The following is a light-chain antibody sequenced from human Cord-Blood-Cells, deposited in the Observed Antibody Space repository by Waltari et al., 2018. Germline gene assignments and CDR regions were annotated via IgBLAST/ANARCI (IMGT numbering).Light chain of an antibody. J-gene: IGKJ1*01. CDR1: KSVSSN. CDR2: GAS. CDR3: QHRKT. Sequence: EIVMTQSPATLSVSPGERATLSCRASKSVSSNLAWYQQTPGQAPRRLIYGASTRATGIPARFSGSGSGTEFTLTISSLQSEDFAVYYCQHRKTFGQGTKVEIK. V-gene: IGKV3-15*01.